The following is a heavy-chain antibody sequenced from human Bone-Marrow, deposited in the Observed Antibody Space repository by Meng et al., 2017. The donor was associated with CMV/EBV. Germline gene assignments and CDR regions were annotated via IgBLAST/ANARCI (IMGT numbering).Heavy chain of an antibody. Sequence: ASVKVSCKASGYTFTGYYMHWVRQAPGQGLEWMGWINPNSGGTNYAQKFQGRVTMTRDTSISTAYMELSRLRSDDTAVYYCARVVYCSSTSCYFYFDYWGQGPLVTVYS. D-gene: IGHD2-2*01. J-gene: IGHJ4*02. CDR2: INPNSGGT. CDR1: GYTFTGYY. V-gene: IGHV1-2*02. CDR3: ARVVYCSSTSCYFYFDY.